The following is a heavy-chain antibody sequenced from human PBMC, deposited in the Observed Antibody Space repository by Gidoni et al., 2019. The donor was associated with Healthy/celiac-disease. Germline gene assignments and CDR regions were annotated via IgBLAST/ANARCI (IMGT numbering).Heavy chain of an antibody. CDR2: ISGSGGST. Sequence: EVQLLESGGGLVQPGGSLRLSCAASGFTFSSYAMSWVRQAPGKGLECVSAISGSGGSTYYADSVKGRFTISRDNSKNTLYLQMNSLRAEDTAVYYCAALASVRLAHEDYWGQGTLVTVSS. J-gene: IGHJ4*02. D-gene: IGHD4-17*01. V-gene: IGHV3-23*01. CDR3: AALASVRLAHEDY. CDR1: GFTFSSYA.